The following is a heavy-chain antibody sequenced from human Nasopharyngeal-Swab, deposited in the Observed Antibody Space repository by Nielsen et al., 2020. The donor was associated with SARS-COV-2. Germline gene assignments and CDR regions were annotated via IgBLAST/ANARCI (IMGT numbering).Heavy chain of an antibody. CDR1: GCTFTSYD. Sequence: ASVKVSCKASGCTFTSYDINWVRQATGQGLEWMGWMNPNSGNTGYAQKLQGRVTMTRNTSISTAYMELSSLRSEDTAGYYCARVLGSGSYYIDYWGQGTLVTVSS. J-gene: IGHJ4*02. V-gene: IGHV1-8*01. CDR3: ARVLGSGSYYIDY. CDR2: MNPNSGNT. D-gene: IGHD3-10*01.